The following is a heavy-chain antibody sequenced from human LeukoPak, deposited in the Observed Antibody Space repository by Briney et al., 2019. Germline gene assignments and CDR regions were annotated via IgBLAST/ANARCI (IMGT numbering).Heavy chain of an antibody. CDR2: IYTSGST. D-gene: IGHD3-22*01. V-gene: IGHV4-4*09. CDR3: ARHRDYYDSSGYYYDWFDP. Sequence: PSETLSLTCTVSGGSISSYYWSWIRQPPGKGLEWIGYIYTSGSTNYNPFLKSRVTISVGTSKNQFSLKLSSVTAADTAVYYCARHRDYYDSSGYYYDWFDPWGQGTLVTVSS. CDR1: GGSISSYY. J-gene: IGHJ5*02.